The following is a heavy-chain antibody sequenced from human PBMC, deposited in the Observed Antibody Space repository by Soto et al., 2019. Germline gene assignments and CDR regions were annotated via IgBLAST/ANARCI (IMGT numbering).Heavy chain of an antibody. D-gene: IGHD6-19*01. CDR2: IYYSGST. Sequence: SETLSLTCTVSVCSISSYYWSWIRQPPGKGLEWIGYIYYSGSTNYNPSLKSRVTISVDTSKNQFSLKLSSVTAADTAVYYCARGYSSGWYLDWFDPWGQGTLVTVSS. J-gene: IGHJ5*02. CDR1: VCSISSYY. CDR3: ARGYSSGWYLDWFDP. V-gene: IGHV4-59*01.